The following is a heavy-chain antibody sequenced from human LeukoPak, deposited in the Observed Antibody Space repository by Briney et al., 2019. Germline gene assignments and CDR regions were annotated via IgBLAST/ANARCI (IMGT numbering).Heavy chain of an antibody. V-gene: IGHV3-30*04. D-gene: IGHD2-2*02. CDR1: GFTFSSYA. CDR2: MSFDVNNK. Sequence: GRSLRLSCVTSGFTFSSYAFHWVRQAPGKGLEWVATMSFDVNNKYYADSVRGRFTISRDNSKNTLYLQMNSLGAEDTAVYSCARGYCTSSSCYNDYWGQGTLVTVSS. J-gene: IGHJ4*02. CDR3: ARGYCTSSSCYNDY.